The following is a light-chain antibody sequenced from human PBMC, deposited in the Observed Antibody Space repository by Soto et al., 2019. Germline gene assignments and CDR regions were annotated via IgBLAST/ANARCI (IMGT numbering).Light chain of an antibody. CDR2: DVS. Sequence: QSVLAQPASVSGSPGQSITISCTGTSSDIGAYKYVSWHQQHPGKAPKVMIYDVSDRPSGVSSRFSASKSGNTASLTISGLQAEDEADYYCSSFTSSATYVFRTGTKVPVL. V-gene: IGLV2-14*03. CDR1: SSDIGAYKY. CDR3: SSFTSSATYV. J-gene: IGLJ1*01.